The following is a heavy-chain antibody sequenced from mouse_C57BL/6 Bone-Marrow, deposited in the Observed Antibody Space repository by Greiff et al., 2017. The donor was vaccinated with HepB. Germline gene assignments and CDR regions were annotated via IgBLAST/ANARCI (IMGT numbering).Heavy chain of an antibody. CDR1: GYSITSGYY. CDR3: ARDLYSNYFSYAMDY. V-gene: IGHV3-6*01. D-gene: IGHD2-5*01. J-gene: IGHJ4*01. CDR2: ISYDGSN. Sequence: DVKLQESGPGLVKPSQSLSLTCSVTGYSITSGYYWNWIRQFPGNKLEWMGYISYDGSNNYNPSLKNRISITRDTSKNQFFLKLNSVTTEDTATYYCARDLYSNYFSYAMDYWGQGTSVTVSS.